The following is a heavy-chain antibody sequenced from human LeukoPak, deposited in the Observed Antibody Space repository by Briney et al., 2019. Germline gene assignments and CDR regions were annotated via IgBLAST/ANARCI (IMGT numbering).Heavy chain of an antibody. Sequence: GASVKVSCKASGYTFTGYYMHWVRQAPGQGLEWMGRIDPNSGGTNYAQKFQGRVTMTRDTSISTAYMELSSLGSDDTAVYYCATQRNDYGDYFDYWGQGTLVTVSS. V-gene: IGHV1-2*06. CDR2: IDPNSGGT. J-gene: IGHJ4*02. CDR1: GYTFTGYY. D-gene: IGHD4-17*01. CDR3: ATQRNDYGDYFDY.